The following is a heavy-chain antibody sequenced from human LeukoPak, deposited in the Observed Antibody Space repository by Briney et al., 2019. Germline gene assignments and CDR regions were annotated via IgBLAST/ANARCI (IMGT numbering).Heavy chain of an antibody. CDR3: AREGASSSFGY. V-gene: IGHV3-53*01. J-gene: IGHJ4*02. Sequence: GGSLRLSCAASGFTVSSSYISWVRQAPGKGLEWVSVLYSGGNTYHADSVKGRFTISRDNSKNTLYLQMNSLRAEDTAVYSCAREGASSSFGYWGQGTLVTVSS. CDR2: LYSGGNT. CDR1: GFTVSSSY. D-gene: IGHD6-13*01.